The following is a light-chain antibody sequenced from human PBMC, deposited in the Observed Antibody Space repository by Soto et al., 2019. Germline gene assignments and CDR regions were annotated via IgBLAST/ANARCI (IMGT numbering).Light chain of an antibody. CDR3: LQDYNYPGT. CDR1: QGIRND. J-gene: IGKJ1*01. V-gene: IGKV1-6*01. Sequence: AIPMTQSPSSLSASVGDSVTITCRASQGIRNDLAWYQQKPGKAPKLLIYDASTLQSGVPSRFSGSGSGTDFTLTISSLQPEDFATYYCLQDYNYPGTFGQGTKVEIK. CDR2: DAS.